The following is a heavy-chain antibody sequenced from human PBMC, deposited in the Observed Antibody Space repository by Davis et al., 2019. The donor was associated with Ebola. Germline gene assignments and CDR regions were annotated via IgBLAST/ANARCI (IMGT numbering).Heavy chain of an antibody. Sequence: ASVKVSCKASGYTFTSYAMNWVRQAPGQGLEWMGWINTNTGNPTYAQGFTGRFVFSLDTSVSTAYLQISSLKAEDTAVYYCARDGSSWKYYYYGMDVWGKGTTVTVSS. V-gene: IGHV7-4-1*02. CDR2: INTNTGNP. D-gene: IGHD6-13*01. CDR3: ARDGSSWKYYYYGMDV. J-gene: IGHJ6*04. CDR1: GYTFTSYA.